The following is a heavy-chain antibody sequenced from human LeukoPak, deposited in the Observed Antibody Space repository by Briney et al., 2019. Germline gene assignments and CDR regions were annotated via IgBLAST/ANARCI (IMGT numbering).Heavy chain of an antibody. D-gene: IGHD1-26*01. V-gene: IGHV3-64*01. CDR3: ARGRQGAKTRYFDL. CDR1: GIIFSNYA. CDR2: ISSDGGST. J-gene: IGHJ2*01. Sequence: GGSLRLSCAASGIIFSNYATHWVRQGPGKGLECISTISSDGGSTYYANSVKGRFTISRDNSKNTLYLQMGSLRAEDMAVYYCARGRQGAKTRYFDLWGRGTRVTVSS.